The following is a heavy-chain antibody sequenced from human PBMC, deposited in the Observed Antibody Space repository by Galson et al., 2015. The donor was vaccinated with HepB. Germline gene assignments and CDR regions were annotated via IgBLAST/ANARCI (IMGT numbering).Heavy chain of an antibody. J-gene: IGHJ5*02. V-gene: IGHV1-3*01. CDR2: INAGNGNT. Sequence: SVKVSCKASGYTFTSYAMHWVRQAPGQRLEWMGWINAGNGNTKYSQKFQGRVTITRDTSASTAYMELSSLRSEDTAVYYCARGGIVLVSGFDPWGQGTLVTVSS. CDR3: ARGGIVLVSGFDP. D-gene: IGHD2-8*02. CDR1: GYTFTSYA.